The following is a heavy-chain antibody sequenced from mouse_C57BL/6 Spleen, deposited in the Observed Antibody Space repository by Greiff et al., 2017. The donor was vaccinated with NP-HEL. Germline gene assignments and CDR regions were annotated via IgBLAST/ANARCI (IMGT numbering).Heavy chain of an antibody. CDR2: INPSNGRT. J-gene: IGHJ2*01. CDR3: ARLLINFDY. CDR1: GYTLTSYW. V-gene: IGHV1S81*02. D-gene: IGHD2-1*01. Sequence: VQLQQSGAELVNPGASVNLSCKASGYTLTSYWMQWVKQRPGQGLEWIGEINPSNGRTNYNEKFKSKATLTVDKSSSTAYMQLSSPTSEDSAVYYSARLLINFDYWGQGTTLTVSS.